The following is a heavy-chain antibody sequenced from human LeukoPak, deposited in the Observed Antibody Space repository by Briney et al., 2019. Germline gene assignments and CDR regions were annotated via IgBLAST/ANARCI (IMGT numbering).Heavy chain of an antibody. Sequence: PGGSLRLSRAASGLTLSDYYMSWIRQAPGKGVEGVSYISSSGSTIYYADPVKGRFTISRDNAKNSLYLQMNSLRAEDTAVYYCARGLTYYYYGMDVWGQGTTVTVSS. J-gene: IGHJ6*02. V-gene: IGHV3-11*01. CDR1: GLTLSDYY. D-gene: IGHD4/OR15-4a*01. CDR2: ISSSGSTI. CDR3: ARGLTYYYYGMDV.